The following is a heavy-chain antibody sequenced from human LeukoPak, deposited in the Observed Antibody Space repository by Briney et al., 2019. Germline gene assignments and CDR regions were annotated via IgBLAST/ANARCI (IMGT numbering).Heavy chain of an antibody. CDR2: IRSKANSYAT. J-gene: IGHJ4*02. CDR3: TRRPDYYDSSGYES. CDR1: GFTFSGSA. D-gene: IGHD3-22*01. V-gene: IGHV3-73*01. Sequence: GGAPRLSCAAPGFTFSGSAMHWVRQASGKGAEWVGRIRSKANSYATAYAASVKGRFTISRDDSKNTAYLQMNSLKTEDTAVYYCTRRPDYYDSSGYESWGQGTLVTVSS.